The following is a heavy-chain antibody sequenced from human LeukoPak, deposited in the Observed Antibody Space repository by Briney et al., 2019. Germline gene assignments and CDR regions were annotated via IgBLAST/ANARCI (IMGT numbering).Heavy chain of an antibody. CDR1: GYTFTGYY. CDR3: ARDAIAVAGTDFDY. J-gene: IGHJ4*02. CDR2: INPNSGGT. D-gene: IGHD6-19*01. Sequence: ASVKVSCKASGYTFTGYYMHWVRQAPGQGLEWMGWINPNSGGTNYAQKFRGRVIMTRDTSISTAYMELIRLRSYDTAVYYCARDAIAVAGTDFDYWGQGTLVTVSS. V-gene: IGHV1-2*02.